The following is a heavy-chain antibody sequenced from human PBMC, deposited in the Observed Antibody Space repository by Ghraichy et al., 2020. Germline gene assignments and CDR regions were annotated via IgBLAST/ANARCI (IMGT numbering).Heavy chain of an antibody. J-gene: IGHJ4*02. CDR3: ARGNSGSFSFDY. CDR2: IWYDGSNK. V-gene: IGHV3-33*01. D-gene: IGHD1-26*01. Sequence: GGSLRLSCAASGFTFSSYGMHWVRQAPGKGLEWVAVIWYDGSNKYYADSVKGRFTISRDNSKNTLYLQMNSLRAEDTAVYYCARGNSGSFSFDYWGQGTLVTVSS. CDR1: GFTFSSYG.